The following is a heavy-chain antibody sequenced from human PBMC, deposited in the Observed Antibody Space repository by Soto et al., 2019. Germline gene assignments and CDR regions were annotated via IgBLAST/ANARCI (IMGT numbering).Heavy chain of an antibody. CDR2: ISSDGRPT. V-gene: IGHV3-64D*06. J-gene: IGHJ4*02. Sequence: GGSLRLSCSVSGFTFSSYAMHWVRQAPGKGLEYVSSISSDGRPTYYADSVKGRFTISRDISKNTLYLQMSSLKAEDTAVYYCVKDRYVDYWGQGTLVTVSS. CDR1: GFTFSSYA. CDR3: VKDRYVDY.